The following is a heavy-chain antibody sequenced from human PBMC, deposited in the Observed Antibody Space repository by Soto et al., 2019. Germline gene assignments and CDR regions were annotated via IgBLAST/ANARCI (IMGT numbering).Heavy chain of an antibody. CDR3: ARFPFSTSSWSNPRYFDS. J-gene: IGHJ4*02. V-gene: IGHV4-34*01. D-gene: IGHD6-13*01. CDR2: INHSGFT. Sequence: SETLSLTCAVSGGSFSGYYWSWIRQTPGKGLEWIGEINHSGFTDYNPSLTSRVTISVDTSKNHFSLKLTSVTAADTAVYYCARFPFSTSSWSNPRYFDSWGQGNLVTVSS. CDR1: GGSFSGYY.